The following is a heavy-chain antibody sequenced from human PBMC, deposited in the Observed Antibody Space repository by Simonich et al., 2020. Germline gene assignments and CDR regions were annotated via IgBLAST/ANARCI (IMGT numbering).Heavy chain of an antibody. CDR1: GFTFSSYA. Sequence: GGGLVQPGGSLRLSCAASGFTFSSYAMSWVRQAPGKGLEWVSAISGSGGSTYYADSGKGRFTISRDNSKNTLYLQMNSLRAEDTAVYYCAKDLGERITMIVVVIDAFDIWGQGTMVTVSS. V-gene: IGHV3-23*01. CDR2: ISGSGGST. CDR3: AKDLGERITMIVVVIDAFDI. J-gene: IGHJ3*02. D-gene: IGHD3-22*01.